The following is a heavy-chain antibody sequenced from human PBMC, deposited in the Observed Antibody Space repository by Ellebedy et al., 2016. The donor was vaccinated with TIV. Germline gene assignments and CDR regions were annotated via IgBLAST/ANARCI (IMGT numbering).Heavy chain of an antibody. Sequence: NLQGRVTMTTDTSTSTGYMELRSLRSDDTAVYYCARHSSGYYSTFDYWGQGTLVTVSS. D-gene: IGHD3-22*01. J-gene: IGHJ4*02. V-gene: IGHV1-18*01. CDR3: ARHSSGYYSTFDY.